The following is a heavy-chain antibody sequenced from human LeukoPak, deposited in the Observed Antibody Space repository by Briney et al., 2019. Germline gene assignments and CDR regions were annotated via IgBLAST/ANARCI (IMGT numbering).Heavy chain of an antibody. V-gene: IGHV3-30-3*01. Sequence: QPGGSLRLSCAASGLTLSSYAMHWVRQAPGKGLEWVAVISYDGGNKYYADSVKGRFTISRDNSKNTLYLQMNSLRAEDTAVYYCARGSTASGYKPVGYWGQGTLVTVSS. CDR2: ISYDGGNK. D-gene: IGHD5-24*01. J-gene: IGHJ4*02. CDR1: GLTLSSYA. CDR3: ARGSTASGYKPVGY.